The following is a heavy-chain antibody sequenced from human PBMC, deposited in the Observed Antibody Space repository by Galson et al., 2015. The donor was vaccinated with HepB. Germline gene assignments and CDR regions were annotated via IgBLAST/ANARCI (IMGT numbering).Heavy chain of an antibody. V-gene: IGHV3-20*01. CDR2: INWNGGST. Sequence: SLRLSCAASGFTFDDYGMSWVRQAPGKGLEWVSGINWNGGSTGYADSVKGRFTISRDNAKNSLYLQMNSLRAEDTALYHCARGGVDDYGDSPILDYWGQGTLVTVSS. J-gene: IGHJ4*02. CDR1: GFTFDDYG. D-gene: IGHD4-17*01. CDR3: ARGGVDDYGDSPILDY.